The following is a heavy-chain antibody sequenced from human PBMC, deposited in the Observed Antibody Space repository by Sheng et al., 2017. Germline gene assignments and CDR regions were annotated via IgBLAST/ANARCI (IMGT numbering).Heavy chain of an antibody. CDR3: ARGREDIVLMVYAGAGMDV. J-gene: IGHJ6*02. CDR2: INHSGST. D-gene: IGHD2-8*01. Sequence: QVQLQQWGAGLLKPSETLSLTCAVYGGSFSGYYWSWIRQPPGKGLEWIGEINHSGSTNYNPSLKSRVTISVDTSKNQFSLKLSSVTAADTAVYYCARGREDIVLMVYAGAGMDVWGQGTTVTVSS. CDR1: GGSFSGYY. V-gene: IGHV4-34*01.